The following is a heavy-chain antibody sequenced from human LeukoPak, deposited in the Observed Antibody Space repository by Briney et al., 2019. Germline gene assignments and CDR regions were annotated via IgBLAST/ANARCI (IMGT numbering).Heavy chain of an antibody. V-gene: IGHV4-39*07. CDR1: GGSISSSSYY. J-gene: IGHJ4*02. Sequence: SETLSLTCTVSGGSISSSSYYWGWIRQPPGKGLEWIGSIYYSGSTYYNPSLKSRVTISVDTSKNQFSLKLSSVTAADTAVYYCARGRVQLWLPDYWGQGTLVTVSS. D-gene: IGHD5-18*01. CDR3: ARGRVQLWLPDY. CDR2: IYYSGST.